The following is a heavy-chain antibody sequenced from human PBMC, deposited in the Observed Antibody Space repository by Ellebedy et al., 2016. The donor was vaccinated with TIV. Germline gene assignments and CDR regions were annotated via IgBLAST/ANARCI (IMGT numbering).Heavy chain of an antibody. V-gene: IGHV3-7*01. D-gene: IGHD1-1*01. CDR3: ARDRPTGIDYYGMDV. J-gene: IGHJ6*02. CDR1: GFTFSTNW. CDR2: IRQDGNEK. Sequence: GESLKISCAASGFTFSTNWMSWVRQAPGKGLEWVANIRQDGNEKYYVDSVKGRFTISRDNAKNSVYLQMNSLRAEDTAVYYCARDRPTGIDYYGMDVWGQGTTVTVSS.